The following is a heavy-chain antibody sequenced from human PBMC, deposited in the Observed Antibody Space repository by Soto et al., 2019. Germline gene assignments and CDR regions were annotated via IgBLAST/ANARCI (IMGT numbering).Heavy chain of an antibody. Sequence: GGSLRLSCVASGFNFGNLGMHWVRQAPGKGLEWLTVISNDENIKQDSVRGRFAIARDNSKNTLYLHLTSLRAEDTAIYYCARGLRGVLDYWGQGTLVTVS. J-gene: IGHJ4*02. CDR2: ISNDENIK. V-gene: IGHV3-33*01. D-gene: IGHD5-12*01. CDR1: GFNFGNLG. CDR3: ARGLRGVLDY.